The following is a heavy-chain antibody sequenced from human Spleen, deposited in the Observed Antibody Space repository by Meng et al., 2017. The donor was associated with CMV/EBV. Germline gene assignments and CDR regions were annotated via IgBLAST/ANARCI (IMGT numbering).Heavy chain of an antibody. D-gene: IGHD6-13*01. V-gene: IGHV3-23*01. J-gene: IGHJ4*02. Sequence: GGSLRLSCAASGFTFSSYWMSWVRQAPGRGLAWVSAITASGGSTYYADSVKGRFTVSRDNSKNTLYLQMNSVRAEDTAVYYCAKAFSASWYREYYDSWGQGTLVTVSS. CDR2: ITASGGST. CDR3: AKAFSASWYREYYDS. CDR1: GFTFSSYW.